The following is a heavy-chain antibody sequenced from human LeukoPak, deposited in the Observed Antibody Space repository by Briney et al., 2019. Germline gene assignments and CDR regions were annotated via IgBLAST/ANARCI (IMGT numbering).Heavy chain of an antibody. CDR2: ISGSGGST. J-gene: IGHJ6*03. Sequence: GGSLRLSCAASGFTFSSYGMSWVRQAPGKGLEWVSAISGSGGSTYYADSVKGRFTISRDNSKNTLYLQMNSLRAEDTAVYYCTTDTAYYDFWSGRNYYYYMDVWGKGTTVTVSS. CDR1: GFTFSSYG. V-gene: IGHV3-23*01. CDR3: TTDTAYYDFWSGRNYYYYMDV. D-gene: IGHD3-3*01.